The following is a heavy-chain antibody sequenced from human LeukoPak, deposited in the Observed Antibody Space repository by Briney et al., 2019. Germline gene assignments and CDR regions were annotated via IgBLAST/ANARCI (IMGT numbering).Heavy chain of an antibody. CDR1: GYTFTGYY. D-gene: IGHD3-22*01. J-gene: IGHJ4*02. V-gene: IGHV1-2*04. CDR2: INPNSGGT. Sequence: ASVKVSCKASGYTFTGYYMHWVRQAPGQGLEWMGWINPNSGGTNYAQKFQGWVTMTRDTSISTAYMELSRLRSDDTAVYYCAITDTTGYNPFDFWGQGTLVTVSS. CDR3: AITDTTGYNPFDF.